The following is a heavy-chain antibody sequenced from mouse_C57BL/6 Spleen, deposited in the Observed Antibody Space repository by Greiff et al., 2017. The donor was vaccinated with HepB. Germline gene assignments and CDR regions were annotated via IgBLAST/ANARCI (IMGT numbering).Heavy chain of an antibody. D-gene: IGHD2-9*01. V-gene: IGHV14-2*01. CDR1: GFNIKDYY. CDR2: IDPEDGET. CDR3: ATSYGYDSWYFDV. J-gene: IGHJ1*03. Sequence: EVKLMESGAELVKPGASVKLSCTASGFNIKDYYMHWVKQRTEQGLEWIGRIDPEDGETKYAPKFQGKATITADTSSNTAYLQLSSLTSEDTAVYYCATSYGYDSWYFDVWGTGTTVTVSS.